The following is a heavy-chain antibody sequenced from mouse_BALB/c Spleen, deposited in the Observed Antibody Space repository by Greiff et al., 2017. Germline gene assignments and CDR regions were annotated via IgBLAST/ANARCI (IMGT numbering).Heavy chain of an antibody. V-gene: IGHV5-9-1*01. CDR1: GFTFSSYA. J-gene: IGHJ4*01. CDR3: ASLPTIGTTDAMDY. Sequence: DVMLVESGGGLVKPGGSLKLSCAASGFTFSSYAMSWVRQTPEKRLEWVATISSGGSYTYYPDSVKGRFTISRDNAKNTLYLQMSSLRSEDTAMYYFASLPTIGTTDAMDYWGQGTSVTVSS. CDR2: ISSGGSYT. D-gene: IGHD2-14*01.